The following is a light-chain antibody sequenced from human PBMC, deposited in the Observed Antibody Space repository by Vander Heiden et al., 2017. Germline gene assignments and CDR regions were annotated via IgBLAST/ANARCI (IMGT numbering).Light chain of an antibody. V-gene: IGLV2-8*01. CDR2: EVS. Sequence: QSALTQPPSASGSPGQSVTISCTGTSSDVGGYNYVSWYQQHPGKAPKLMIYEVSKRTSGVPDRFAGSKSGNTASLTVSGLQAEDEAEYYCSSYAGSTPVVFGGGTKLTVL. CDR1: SSDVGGYNY. J-gene: IGLJ2*01. CDR3: SSYAGSTPVV.